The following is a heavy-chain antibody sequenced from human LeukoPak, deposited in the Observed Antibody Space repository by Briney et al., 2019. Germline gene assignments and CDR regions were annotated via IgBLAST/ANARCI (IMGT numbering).Heavy chain of an antibody. Sequence: PGGSLRLSCAASGFTFSSYWMSWVRQAPGKGLEWVANIKQDGSEKYYVDSVKGRFTISRDNAKNSLYLQMNSLRAEDTAVYYCARPFPYCSSTSCIDYWGQGTLVTVSS. J-gene: IGHJ4*02. D-gene: IGHD2-2*01. CDR3: ARPFPYCSSTSCIDY. CDR1: GFTFSSYW. V-gene: IGHV3-7*01. CDR2: IKQDGSEK.